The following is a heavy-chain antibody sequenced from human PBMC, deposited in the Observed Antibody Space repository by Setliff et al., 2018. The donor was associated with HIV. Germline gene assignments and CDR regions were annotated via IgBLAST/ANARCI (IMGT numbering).Heavy chain of an antibody. V-gene: IGHV4-4*09. CDR2: TYTSGSV. CDR3: ARSPRIGVAGEFEY. D-gene: IGHD6-19*01. CDR1: GGSISSYY. J-gene: IGHJ4*02. Sequence: ETLSLTCTVSGGSISSYYWSWIRQPPGKGLEWIGYTYTSGSVNYNPSLNSRVTISVDTSKNQFSLKVNSVTAADTAVYYCARSPRIGVAGEFEYWGQGTLVTVSS.